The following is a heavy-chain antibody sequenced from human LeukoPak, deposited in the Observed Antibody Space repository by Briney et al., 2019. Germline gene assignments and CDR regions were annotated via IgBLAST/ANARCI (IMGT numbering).Heavy chain of an antibody. CDR3: ARAGDYFDY. V-gene: IGHV1-2*02. J-gene: IGHJ4*02. CDR2: INPNSGGT. Sequence: ASVKVSCKASGYTFTGYFIHWVRQAPGQGLEWMGWINPNSGGTNYAQKFQGRVTMTRDTSISTAYMELSRLRSEDTAVYYCARAGDYFDYWGQGTLVTVSS. CDR1: GYTFTGYF.